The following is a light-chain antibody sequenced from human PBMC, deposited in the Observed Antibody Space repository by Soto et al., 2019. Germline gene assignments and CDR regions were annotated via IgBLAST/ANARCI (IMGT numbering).Light chain of an antibody. V-gene: IGKV1-27*01. J-gene: IGKJ3*01. CDR2: AAS. CDR3: QKYDSASFT. Sequence: DIPMTQSPSSLSASVGDRVTIACRASQGISNYLAWYQQKPGKAPKLLIYAASTLQSGVPSRFSGSGSGTDFTLTISSLQPEDVATYFCQKYDSASFTFGPGTIVNIK. CDR1: QGISNY.